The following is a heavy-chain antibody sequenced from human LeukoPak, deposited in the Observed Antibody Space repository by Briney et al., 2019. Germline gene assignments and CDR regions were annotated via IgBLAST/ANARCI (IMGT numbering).Heavy chain of an antibody. V-gene: IGHV4-30-4*08. J-gene: IGHJ4*02. CDR2: IYYSGST. Sequence: SETLSLTCTVSGGSISSGDYYWSWIRQPPGKGLEWIGYIYYSGSTYYNPSLKSRVTISVDTSKNQFSLKLSSVTAADTAVYYCARGDYDYVWGSYRPFDYWGQGTLVTVSS. D-gene: IGHD3-16*02. CDR1: GGSISSGDYY. CDR3: ARGDYDYVWGSYRPFDY.